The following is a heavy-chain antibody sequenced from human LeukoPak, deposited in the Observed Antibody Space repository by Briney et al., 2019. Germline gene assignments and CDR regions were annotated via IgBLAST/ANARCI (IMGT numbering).Heavy chain of an antibody. D-gene: IGHD6-19*01. V-gene: IGHV4-4*08. CDR2: IYTSGST. CDR3: ARGIAVAGTHWFDP. CDR1: GGSISSYY. Sequence: SETLSLTCTVSGGSISSYYWSWIRQPPGKGLEWIGRIYTSGSTTYNPSLKSRVTISVDTSKNQFSLKRSSVTAADTAVYYCARGIAVAGTHWFDPWGQGTLVTVSS. J-gene: IGHJ5*02.